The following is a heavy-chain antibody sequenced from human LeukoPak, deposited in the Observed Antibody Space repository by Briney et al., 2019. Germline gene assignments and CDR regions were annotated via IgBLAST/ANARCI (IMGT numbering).Heavy chain of an antibody. V-gene: IGHV3-11*01. Sequence: PGGSLRLSCAASGFTFSDYYMSWIRQAPGKGLEWVSHISSSGSTIYYADSVKGRFTISRDNAKNSLYLQMNSLRAEDTAVYYCARARGYDFTRHYYYYGLDVWGQGTTVTVSS. J-gene: IGHJ6*02. CDR3: ARARGYDFTRHYYYYGLDV. D-gene: IGHD5-12*01. CDR2: ISSSGSTI. CDR1: GFTFSDYY.